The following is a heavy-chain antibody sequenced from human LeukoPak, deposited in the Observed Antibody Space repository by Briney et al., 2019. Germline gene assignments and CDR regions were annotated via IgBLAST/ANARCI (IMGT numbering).Heavy chain of an antibody. V-gene: IGHV3-74*01. D-gene: IGHD3-22*01. J-gene: IGHJ4*02. CDR3: AKSNRITMRVDYYFDY. CDR2: INSDGSST. CDR1: GFTFSSYW. Sequence: GGSLRLSCAASGFTFSSYWMHWVRQAPGKGLVWVSRINSDGSSTSYADSVKGRFTISRDNSKNTLYLQMNTLRAEDTAVYYCAKSNRITMRVDYYFDYWGQGTLVTVSS.